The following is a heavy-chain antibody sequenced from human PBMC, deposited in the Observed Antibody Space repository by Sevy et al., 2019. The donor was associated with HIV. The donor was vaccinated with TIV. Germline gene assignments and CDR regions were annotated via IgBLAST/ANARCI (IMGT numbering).Heavy chain of an antibody. V-gene: IGHV3-9*01. J-gene: IGHJ6*02. CDR1: GFRFSDYA. CDR2: ISWNSVSL. Sequence: QLGGSLRLSCAASGFRFSDYAMHWVRQAPGKGLEWVSGISWNSVSLDYADSVKGRFTISRDNAKNSLYLQMNRLRSEETALYSCAKDNRPATMSNSSYYYYYGMDVWGQGTTVTVSS. D-gene: IGHD6-6*01. CDR3: AKDNRPATMSNSSYYYYYGMDV.